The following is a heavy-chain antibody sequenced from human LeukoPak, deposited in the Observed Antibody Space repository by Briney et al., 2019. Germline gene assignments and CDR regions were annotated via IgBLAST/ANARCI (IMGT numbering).Heavy chain of an antibody. CDR2: ISSSGSTI. D-gene: IGHD1-26*01. CDR1: GFTFSNYY. Sequence: GGSLRLSCAASGFTFSNYYMSWIRQAPGKGLEWVSYISSSGSTIYYADSVKGRFTISRDNAKNSLYLQMNSLRAEDTAVYYSARDGRNYPFDYWGQGTLVTVSS. V-gene: IGHV3-11*01. CDR3: ARDGRNYPFDY. J-gene: IGHJ4*02.